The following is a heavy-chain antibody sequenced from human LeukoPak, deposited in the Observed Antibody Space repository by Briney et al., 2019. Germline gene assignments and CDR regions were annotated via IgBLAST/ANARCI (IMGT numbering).Heavy chain of an antibody. J-gene: IGHJ3*02. CDR2: IYYSGST. Sequence: SETLSLTCTVSSGPISNYYWSWFRQSPGKGLEWIAYIYYSGSTYYNPSLKSRVTISVDTSKNLFSLKLNSLTAADTAVYYCARRMSGWHDAFDIWGQGTMVTVSS. V-gene: IGHV4-59*01. CDR1: SGPISNYY. D-gene: IGHD6-19*01. CDR3: ARRMSGWHDAFDI.